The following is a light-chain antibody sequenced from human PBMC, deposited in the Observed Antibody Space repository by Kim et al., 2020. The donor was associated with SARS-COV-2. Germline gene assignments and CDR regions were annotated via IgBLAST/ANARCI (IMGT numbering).Light chain of an antibody. J-gene: IGKJ2*01. CDR2: SAS. CDR1: QPGKSRY. Sequence: SSPGDSAPLSCSAGQPGKSRYLAWFQHKPGQAPRLLISSASTRATGIPDRFSGSGSGTDFTLTISRLQPEDFAVYYCQRCDGSGYTFGQGTKLEI. V-gene: IGKV3-20*01. CDR3: QRCDGSGYT.